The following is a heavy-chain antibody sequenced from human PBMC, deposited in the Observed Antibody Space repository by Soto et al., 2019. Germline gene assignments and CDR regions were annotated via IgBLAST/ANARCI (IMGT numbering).Heavy chain of an antibody. CDR3: ARDSTMTTVTIGGFEP. CDR1: GFTFSSYS. J-gene: IGHJ5*02. V-gene: IGHV3-21*01. D-gene: IGHD4-4*01. CDR2: ISSSSSYI. Sequence: EVQLVESGGGLVKPGGSLRLSCAASGFTFSSYSMNWVRQAPGKGLEWVSSISSSSSYIYYADSVKGRFTITRDNAKNSLYLQMNSLRAEVTAVYYCARDSTMTTVTIGGFEPWGQGTLVTGSS.